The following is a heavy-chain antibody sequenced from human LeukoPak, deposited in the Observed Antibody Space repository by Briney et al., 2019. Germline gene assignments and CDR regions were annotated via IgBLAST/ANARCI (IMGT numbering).Heavy chain of an antibody. J-gene: IGHJ5*02. V-gene: IGHV5-10-1*01. CDR3: ARLDSSSLADH. D-gene: IGHD6-13*01. CDR1: GYSFTSYW. CDR2: IDPNESYT. Sequence: GESLQISCKGAGYSFTSYWINWGRQMPGRGLEWRGRIDPNESYTKYSPSFQGHVTISEDKSIRTAYLQWISLKASDTAIYYCARLDSSSLADHWGQGTLVTVSS.